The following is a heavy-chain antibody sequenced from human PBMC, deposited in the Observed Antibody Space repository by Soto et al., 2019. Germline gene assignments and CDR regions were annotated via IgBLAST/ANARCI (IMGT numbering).Heavy chain of an antibody. CDR3: ARDRRGVYYYYGMDV. Sequence: QVQLVESGGGLVKPGGSLRLSCAASGFTFSDYYMSWIRQAPGKGLEWVSYISSSSSYTNYADSVKGRFTISRDNAKNSRYLQMNSLRAEDTAVYYCARDRRGVYYYYGMDVWGQGTTVTVSS. CDR2: ISSSSSYT. CDR1: GFTFSDYY. J-gene: IGHJ6*02. D-gene: IGHD3-16*01. V-gene: IGHV3-11*06.